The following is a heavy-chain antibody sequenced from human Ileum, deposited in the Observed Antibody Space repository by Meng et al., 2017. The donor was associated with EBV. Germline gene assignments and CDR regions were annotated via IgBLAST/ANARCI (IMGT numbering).Heavy chain of an antibody. V-gene: IGHV4-34*01. CDR3: ARGNKVSDRGFDY. J-gene: IGHJ4*02. D-gene: IGHD3-10*01. CDR1: GGSFSGYY. CDR2: INHSGST. Sequence: VQLQQWGAGLLKPSETLSLTCAVYGGSFSGYYWSWIRQPPGKGLEWIGEINHSGSTNYNPSLKSRVTISVDTSKNQFSLKLSSVTAADTAVYYCARGNKVSDRGFDYWGQGTLVTVFS.